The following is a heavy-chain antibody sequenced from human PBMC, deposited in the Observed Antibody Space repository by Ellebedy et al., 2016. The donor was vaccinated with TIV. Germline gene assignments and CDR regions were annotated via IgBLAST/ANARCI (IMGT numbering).Heavy chain of an antibody. V-gene: IGHV3-48*03. CDR3: ARDSPTYYYGSGSPFFYYYGMDV. CDR2: ISSSGSTI. J-gene: IGHJ6*02. D-gene: IGHD3-10*01. CDR1: GFTFSSYE. Sequence: GESLKISCAASGFTFSSYEMNWVRQAPGKGLEWVSYISSSGSTIYYADSVKGRFTISRDNAKNSLYLQMNSLRAEDTAVYYCARDSPTYYYGSGSPFFYYYGMDVWGQGTTVTVSS.